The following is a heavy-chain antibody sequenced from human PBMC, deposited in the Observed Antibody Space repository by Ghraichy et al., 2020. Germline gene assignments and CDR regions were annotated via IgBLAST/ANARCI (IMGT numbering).Heavy chain of an antibody. V-gene: IGHV3-48*02. CDR2: INSRSSKI. J-gene: IGHJ5*02. CDR1: GFTFSNSS. D-gene: IGHD2-15*01. CDR3: VGGPAS. Sequence: GESLNISCAASGFTFSNSSMNWVRQTPGKGLEWIAYINSRSSKIFYPASVKGRFSISRDNDRESVYLQMSSLKEEDTGVYYWVGGPASWGRGTLVTVSS.